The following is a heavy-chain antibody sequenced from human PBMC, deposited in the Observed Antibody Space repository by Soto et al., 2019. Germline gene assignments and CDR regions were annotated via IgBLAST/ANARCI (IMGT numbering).Heavy chain of an antibody. Sequence: GASVKVSCKASGYTFTSYGISWVRQAPGQGLEWMGWISAHNGNTNYAQKLQGRVTMTTDTSTSTAYMELRSLRSDDTAVCYCARGITLVRGVTQNNWFDPWGQGTLVTVSS. D-gene: IGHD3-10*01. CDR3: ARGITLVRGVTQNNWFDP. CDR1: GYTFTSYG. J-gene: IGHJ5*02. V-gene: IGHV1-18*04. CDR2: ISAHNGNT.